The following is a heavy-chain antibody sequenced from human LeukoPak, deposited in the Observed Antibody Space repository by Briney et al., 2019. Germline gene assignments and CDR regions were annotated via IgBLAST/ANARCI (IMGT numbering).Heavy chain of an antibody. V-gene: IGHV4-31*03. CDR2: IYYSGST. Sequence: SQTLSHTCTVSGGSISSGGYYWSWIRQHPGKGLEWIGYIYYSGSTYYNPSLKSRVTISVDTSKNQFSLKLSSVTAADTAVYYCARDRSSSWPYYYYYYGMDVWGQGTTVTVSS. J-gene: IGHJ6*02. CDR3: ARDRSSSWPYYYYYYGMDV. D-gene: IGHD6-13*01. CDR1: GGSISSGGYY.